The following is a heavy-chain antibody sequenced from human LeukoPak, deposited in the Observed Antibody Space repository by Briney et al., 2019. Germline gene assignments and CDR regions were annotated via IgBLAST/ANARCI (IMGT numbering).Heavy chain of an antibody. D-gene: IGHD6-19*01. J-gene: IGHJ4*02. CDR3: ARDRGSSGWYEFDY. CDR1: GFTSSSYW. V-gene: IGHV3-7*01. Sequence: GGSLRLSCAASGFTSSSYWMSWVRQARGRARVWVAYIKQDGSEKYYVDSVKGRFTISRDNAKNSLYLQMNSLRAEDTAVYYCARDRGSSGWYEFDYWGQGTLVTVSS. CDR2: IKQDGSEK.